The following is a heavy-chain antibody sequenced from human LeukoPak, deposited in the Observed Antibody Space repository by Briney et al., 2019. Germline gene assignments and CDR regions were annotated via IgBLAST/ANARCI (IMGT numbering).Heavy chain of an antibody. CDR3: AVRYCSSTSCYNWFDP. J-gene: IGHJ5*02. CDR1: GYTFTGYY. D-gene: IGHD2-2*01. CDR2: ISAYNGNT. V-gene: IGHV1-18*04. Sequence: ASVKVSCKASGYTFTGYYMHWVRQAPGQGLEWMGWISAYNGNTNYAQKLQGRVTMTTDTSTSTAYMELRSLRSDDTAVYYCAVRYCSSTSCYNWFDPWGQGTLVTVSS.